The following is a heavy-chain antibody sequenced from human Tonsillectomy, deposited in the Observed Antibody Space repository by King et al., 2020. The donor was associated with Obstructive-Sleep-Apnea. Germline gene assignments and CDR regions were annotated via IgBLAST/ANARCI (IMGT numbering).Heavy chain of an antibody. V-gene: IGHV3-30*04. D-gene: IGHD3-9*01. CDR2: ISFDGNND. Sequence: QVQLVESGGGVVQPGRSLRLSCAASGFAFSSYAMHWVRQAPGKGLEWVAVISFDGNNDYYADSVKGRFTISRDNSKNTLSLQLNSLRAEDTAVYHCARDRETFDVLTAYYRDYHYGMDVWGQGTTVTVSS. J-gene: IGHJ6*02. CDR1: GFAFSSYA. CDR3: ARDRETFDVLTAYYRDYHYGMDV.